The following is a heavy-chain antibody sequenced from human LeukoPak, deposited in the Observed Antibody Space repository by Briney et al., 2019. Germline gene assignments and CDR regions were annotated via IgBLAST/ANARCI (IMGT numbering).Heavy chain of an antibody. Sequence: SETLSLTCTVSGGSISSGSYDWYWIRQPAGKGLEWIGHIYTSGSTDYNPSLKSRVTISVDKSKNQFSLKLSSVTAADTAVYYCARHSGYYLDYWGQGTLVTVSS. D-gene: IGHD3-3*01. J-gene: IGHJ4*02. CDR3: ARHSGYYLDY. V-gene: IGHV4-61*09. CDR2: IYTSGST. CDR1: GGSISSGSYD.